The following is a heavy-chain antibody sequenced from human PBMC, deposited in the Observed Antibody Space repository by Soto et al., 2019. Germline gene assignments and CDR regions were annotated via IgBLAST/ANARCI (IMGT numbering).Heavy chain of an antibody. CDR2: IKVDGSEK. CDR1: VFTFSSHW. V-gene: IGHV3-7*01. Sequence: GGSLRLSCAASVFTFSSHWMSWVRQSPGKGLEWVANIKVDGSEKYYVDSVRGRFSISRDNAKDSLYLQMNSLRAEDTAVYYCTRDSYDSSGYYYDFFDYWGQGTLVTVSS. CDR3: TRDSYDSSGYYYDFFDY. D-gene: IGHD3-22*01. J-gene: IGHJ4*02.